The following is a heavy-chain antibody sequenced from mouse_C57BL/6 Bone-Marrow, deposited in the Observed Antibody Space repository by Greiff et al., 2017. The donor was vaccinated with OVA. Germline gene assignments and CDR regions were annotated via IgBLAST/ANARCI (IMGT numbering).Heavy chain of an antibody. CDR2: ILPGSGST. CDR1: GYTFTGYW. J-gene: IGHJ2*01. V-gene: IGHV1-9*01. D-gene: IGHD1-1*01. Sequence: QVQLQQSGAELMKPGASVKLSCKATGYTFTGYWIEWVKQRPGHGLEWIGEILPGSGSTNYNEKFKGKATFTADTSSNTAYMQLSSLTTEDSAIYYCAREGDYYYGSSPYFDYWGQGTTLTVSS. CDR3: AREGDYYYGSSPYFDY.